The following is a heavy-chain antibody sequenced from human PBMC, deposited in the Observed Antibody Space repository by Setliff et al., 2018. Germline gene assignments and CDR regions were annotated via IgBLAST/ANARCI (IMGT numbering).Heavy chain of an antibody. CDR3: ARTRGLDV. Sequence: ASVKVSCKASGYTFINYEINWVRQATGQGLEWMGGMNPNNGNTVYAQKFQGRVTMTRNTSISTAYMELSSLRSEDTAVYYCARTRGLDVWGQGTTVTVSS. CDR2: MNPNNGNT. J-gene: IGHJ6*02. V-gene: IGHV1-8*02. CDR1: GYTFINYE.